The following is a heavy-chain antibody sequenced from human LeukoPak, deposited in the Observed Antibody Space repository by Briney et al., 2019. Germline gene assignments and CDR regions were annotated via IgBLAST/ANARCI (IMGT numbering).Heavy chain of an antibody. CDR1: GFTFSSYS. Sequence: GGSQRLSCAASGFTFSSYSMNWVRQAPGKGLEWVSSITSGGDYIYYADSVKGRFTTSRDNAKNSLSLQLNSLRVEDTAVYYCARGHYDVLAASYKWTPDYWGQGTLVTVSS. J-gene: IGHJ4*02. D-gene: IGHD3-9*01. CDR3: ARGHYDVLAASYKWTPDY. V-gene: IGHV3-21*01. CDR2: ITSGGDYI.